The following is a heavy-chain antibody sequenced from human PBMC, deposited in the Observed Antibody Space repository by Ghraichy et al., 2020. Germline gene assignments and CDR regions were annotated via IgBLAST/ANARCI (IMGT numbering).Heavy chain of an antibody. D-gene: IGHD2-15*01. Sequence: GESLNISCAASGFTSKSYWMNWVRQAPGKGLEWVANIKLDGSEKYYVDSVRGRFTISRDNANNSLYPQMSSLRAEDTAVYYCTRDPGWYYGMAVWGQGTTVTVSS. CDR3: TRDPGWYYGMAV. J-gene: IGHJ6*02. CDR2: IKLDGSEK. CDR1: GFTSKSYW. V-gene: IGHV3-7*01.